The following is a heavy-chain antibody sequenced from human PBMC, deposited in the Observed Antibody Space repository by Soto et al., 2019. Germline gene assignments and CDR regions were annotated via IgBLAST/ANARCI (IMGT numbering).Heavy chain of an antibody. D-gene: IGHD3-22*01. CDR1: GGSFSGYY. Sequence: SETLSLTCAVYGGSFSGYYWSWIRQPPGKGLEWIGEINHSGSTNYNPSLKSRVTISVDTSKNQFSLTLSSVTAADTAIYYCASQDYDKSVYYFDYWGRGTLVTVSS. CDR2: INHSGST. V-gene: IGHV4-34*01. J-gene: IGHJ4*02. CDR3: ASQDYDKSVYYFDY.